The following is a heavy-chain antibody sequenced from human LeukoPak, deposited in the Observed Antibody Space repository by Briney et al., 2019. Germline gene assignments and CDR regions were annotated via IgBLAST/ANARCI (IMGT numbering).Heavy chain of an antibody. D-gene: IGHD3-10*01. Sequence: SDTLSLTCTVSGGSINIYYWSWIRQPPGKGLEWIGYIYYSGGAKYNPSLKSRSTISEDTSKNRCSLKLRSVTAADTAVYYCARSYGSGNYFDYWGRGTVVTVSS. J-gene: IGHJ4*02. CDR3: ARSYGSGNYFDY. CDR2: IYYSGGA. V-gene: IGHV4-59*07. CDR1: GGSINIYY.